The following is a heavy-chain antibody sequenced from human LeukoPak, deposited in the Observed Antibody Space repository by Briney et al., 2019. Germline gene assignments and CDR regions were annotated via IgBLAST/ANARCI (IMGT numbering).Heavy chain of an antibody. CDR1: GFTFSSYA. V-gene: IGHV3-30*04. CDR3: ARGGYGDTIDY. Sequence: PGGSLRLSCAASGFTFSSYAMHWVRQAPGKGLEWVAVISYDGSNKYYADSVKGRITISRDNSKNTLYLQMNSLRAEDTAVYYCARGGYGDTIDYWGQGTLVTVSS. J-gene: IGHJ4*02. CDR2: ISYDGSNK. D-gene: IGHD4-17*01.